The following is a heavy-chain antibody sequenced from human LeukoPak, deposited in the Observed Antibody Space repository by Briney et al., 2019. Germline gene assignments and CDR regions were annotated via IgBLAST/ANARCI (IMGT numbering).Heavy chain of an antibody. CDR3: ASGWSITGWHNNWFDR. Sequence: ASVTVSCKASRYTFTGYYMHWVRQAPGQGLEWMGWINPNSGDTNYAQKFQGTVTMTRDTSITTVYMELSRLRSDDTAVYFCASGWSITGWHNNWFDRWGQGTLVTVSS. V-gene: IGHV1-2*02. CDR1: RYTFTGYY. J-gene: IGHJ5*02. CDR2: INPNSGDT. D-gene: IGHD1-20*01.